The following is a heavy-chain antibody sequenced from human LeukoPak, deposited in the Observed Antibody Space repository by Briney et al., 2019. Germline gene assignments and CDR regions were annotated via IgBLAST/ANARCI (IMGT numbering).Heavy chain of an antibody. Sequence: SETLSLTCTVSGGSISNYNWSWIRQPPGKGLEWMGYIYYKGSTNYNPPLNSRVTISVATTKTNISLKLRSMTGADTTVDYYARAPRLLLFDCWGQGSLVAVCS. CDR3: ARAPRLLLFDC. V-gene: IGHV4-59*01. CDR1: GGSISNYN. CDR2: IYYKGST. D-gene: IGHD2-15*01. J-gene: IGHJ4*02.